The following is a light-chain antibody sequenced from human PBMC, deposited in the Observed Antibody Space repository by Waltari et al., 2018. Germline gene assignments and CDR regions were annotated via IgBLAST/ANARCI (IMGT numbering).Light chain of an antibody. V-gene: IGLV2-14*03. J-gene: IGLJ2*01. Sequence: QSALTQPASVSGSPGQSLTVSCTGANRDVGRSTSFSWYQHPPGKPPKPMIYDVSQRPSGVSNRFSGSKSGNTASLTISGLQAEDEADYYCSSYTSRSSLVFGGGTKVTVL. CDR3: SSYTSRSSLV. CDR2: DVS. CDR1: NRDVGRSTS.